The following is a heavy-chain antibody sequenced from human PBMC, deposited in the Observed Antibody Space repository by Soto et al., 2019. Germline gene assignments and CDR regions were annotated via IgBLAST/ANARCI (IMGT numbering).Heavy chain of an antibody. Sequence: SETLSLTCTVSGGSISSGGYYWSWIRQRPGKVLEWIGYIYYSGSTYYNPSLKSRVTIXXXXSXNXFXLXLXSVTXADTAVYYCASSYGYYFDYWGQGTLVTVSS. CDR3: ASSYGYYFDY. V-gene: IGHV4-31*03. D-gene: IGHD5-18*01. CDR2: IYYSGST. J-gene: IGHJ4*02. CDR1: GGSISSGGYY.